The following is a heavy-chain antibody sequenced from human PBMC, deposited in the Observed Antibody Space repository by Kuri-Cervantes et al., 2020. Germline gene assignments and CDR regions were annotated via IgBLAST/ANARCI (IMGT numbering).Heavy chain of an antibody. D-gene: IGHD5-18*01. CDR1: GGTFSSYT. Sequence: SVKVSCKASGGTFSSYTISWVRQAPGQGLEWMGRIIPILGIANYAQKFQGRVTMTRDTSTSTVYMELSSLRSEDTAVYYCARGGADSYGYVLGYYFDYWGQGTLVTVSS. J-gene: IGHJ4*02. V-gene: IGHV1-69*02. CDR3: ARGGADSYGYVLGYYFDY. CDR2: IIPILGIA.